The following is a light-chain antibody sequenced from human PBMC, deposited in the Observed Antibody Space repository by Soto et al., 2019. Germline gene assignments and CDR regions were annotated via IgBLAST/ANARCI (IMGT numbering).Light chain of an antibody. CDR1: QSVSSN. Sequence: EGLLPRSPVTMSVPPGEGATLSCRASQSVSSNVAWSQQKPGQAPRLLIYQTSARATGIPARFSGSGSGTEFTLTISGLQSEDFAVYYCQQYNNWPPWTFGQGTKVDI. V-gene: IGKV3-15*01. CDR2: QTS. CDR3: QQYNNWPPWT. J-gene: IGKJ1*01.